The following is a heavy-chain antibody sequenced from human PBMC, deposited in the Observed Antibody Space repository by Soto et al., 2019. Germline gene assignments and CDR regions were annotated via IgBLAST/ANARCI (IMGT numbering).Heavy chain of an antibody. CDR3: ARDSGSYLQRYCYYYYMDV. D-gene: IGHD1-26*01. CDR1: GFTFTSSA. J-gene: IGHJ6*03. Sequence: ASVKVSCKASGFTFTSSAVQWVRQARGQRLEWIGWIVVGSGNTNYAQKFQERVTITRDMSTSTAYMELSSLRSDDTAVYYCARDSGSYLQRYCYYYYMDVWGKGTTVTVSS. CDR2: IVVGSGNT. V-gene: IGHV1-58*01.